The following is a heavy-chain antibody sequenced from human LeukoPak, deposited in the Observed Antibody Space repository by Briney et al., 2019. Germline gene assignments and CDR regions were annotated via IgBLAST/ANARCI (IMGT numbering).Heavy chain of an antibody. CDR1: GFTFSNYG. V-gene: IGHV3-30*19. D-gene: IGHD6-25*01. CDR3: ARDRHVAAAGYYFDY. CDR2: IADDGKDK. J-gene: IGHJ4*02. Sequence: GGSLRLSCAAPGFTFSNYGMHWVRQAPGKGLEWVAVIADDGKDKHYVESVKGRFTISRDNSKNTLYLQMNSLRVEDTAVYYCARDRHVAAAGYYFDYWGQGTLVTVSS.